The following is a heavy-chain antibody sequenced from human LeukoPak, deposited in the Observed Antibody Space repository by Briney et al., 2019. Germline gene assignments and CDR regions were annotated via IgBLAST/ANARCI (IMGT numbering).Heavy chain of an antibody. V-gene: IGHV3-11*01. CDR2: ISSSGSTI. CDR3: AREGAAFNGSSTSCYYTRGNWSDP. J-gene: IGHJ5*02. CDR1: GFTFSDYY. Sequence: PGGSLRLSCAASGFTFSDYYMSWIRQAPGKGLEWVSYISSSGSTIYYADSVKGRFTISRDNAKNSLYLQMNSLRAEDTAVYYCAREGAAFNGSSTSCYYTRGNWSDPWGQGTLVTVSS. D-gene: IGHD2-2*01.